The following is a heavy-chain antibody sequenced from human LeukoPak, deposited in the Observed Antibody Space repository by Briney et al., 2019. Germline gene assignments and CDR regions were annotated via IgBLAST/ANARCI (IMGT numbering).Heavy chain of an antibody. V-gene: IGHV3-74*01. J-gene: IGHJ4*02. Sequence: GGSLRLSCSASGFTFRSHWMHWVRQAPGRGLVWVALINTDGSSTIYADSVKGRFTISRDNAKNTLYLQMNSLRVEDTAVYYCARDGSLPDYWGQGTLVTASS. CDR1: GFTFRSHW. CDR2: INTDGSST. CDR3: ARDGSLPDY. D-gene: IGHD2-15*01.